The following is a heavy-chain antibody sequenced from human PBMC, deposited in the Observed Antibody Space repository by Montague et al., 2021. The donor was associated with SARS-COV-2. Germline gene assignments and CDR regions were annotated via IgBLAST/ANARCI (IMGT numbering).Heavy chain of an antibody. Sequence: SLRLSCAASGFTFSTYTMTWVRQAPGKGLEWVSSISASGGRTHYPDSVKGRFTISRDNSKNTLYPQMNSLRAEDTAVYFCLNEHGSGSYGDFWGQGTLVTVSP. J-gene: IGHJ4*02. CDR1: GFTFSTYT. CDR2: ISASGGRT. V-gene: IGHV3-23*01. D-gene: IGHD3-10*01. CDR3: LNEHGSGSYGDF.